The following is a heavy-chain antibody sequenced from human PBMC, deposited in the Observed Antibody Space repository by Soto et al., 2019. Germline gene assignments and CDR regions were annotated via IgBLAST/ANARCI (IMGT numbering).Heavy chain of an antibody. J-gene: IGHJ6*02. V-gene: IGHV3-74*01. CDR3: ARGLRNYYRVDV. CDR2: VKYDGRTT. CDR1: GFTFSSHW. Sequence: EVQVVESGGGLVQPGGSLRLSCIASGFTFSSHWMHWVRQAPGKGLVWVSRVKYDGRTTNYADSVKGRFTISRDNAKNTVYLQMNSLSAEDTGVYYCARGLRNYYRVDVCGRGTTVTVSS. D-gene: IGHD5-12*01.